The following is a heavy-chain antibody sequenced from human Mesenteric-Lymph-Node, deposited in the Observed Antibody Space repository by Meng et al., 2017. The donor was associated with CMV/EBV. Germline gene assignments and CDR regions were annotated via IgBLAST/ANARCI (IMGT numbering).Heavy chain of an antibody. J-gene: IGHJ6*02. D-gene: IGHD3-3*01. V-gene: IGHV3-48*03. Sequence: GGSLRLSCAASGFTFSSYEMNWVRQAPGKGLEWVSYISSSGSTIYYADSVKGRFTISRDNAKNSLYLQMDSLRAEDTAVYYCARDVPYYDSWSGNPPKTDYAMDVWGQGTTVTVSS. CDR3: ARDVPYYDSWSGNPPKTDYAMDV. CDR2: ISSSGSTI. CDR1: GFTFSSYE.